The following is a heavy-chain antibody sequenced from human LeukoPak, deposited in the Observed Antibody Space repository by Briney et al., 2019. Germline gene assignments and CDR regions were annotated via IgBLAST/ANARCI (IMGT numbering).Heavy chain of an antibody. J-gene: IGHJ3*02. CDR1: GGSISSSNW. CDR2: IYHSGST. CDR3: ARDRGYTYGYKAFDI. D-gene: IGHD5-18*01. Sequence: SETLSLTCAVSGGSISSSNWWSWVRQPPGKGLEWIGEIYHSGSTNYNPSLKSRVTMSVDTSKNQFSLKLSSVTAADTAVYYCARDRGYTYGYKAFDIWGQGTMVTVSS. V-gene: IGHV4-4*02.